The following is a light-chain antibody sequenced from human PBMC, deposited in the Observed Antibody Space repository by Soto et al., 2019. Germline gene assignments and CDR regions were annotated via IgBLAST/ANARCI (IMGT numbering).Light chain of an antibody. J-gene: IGLJ2*01. V-gene: IGLV1-44*01. CDR2: YNN. CDR1: SSNIGSNS. Sequence: QSVLTQPPSASGTPGQRVTISCSGSSSNIGSNSVNWFQQFPGAAPKVLIYYNNRRPSGVPDRFSGSKSGTSASLAISGLQSEDEADYDCAAWDDSLNGVIFGGGTKLTVL. CDR3: AAWDDSLNGVI.